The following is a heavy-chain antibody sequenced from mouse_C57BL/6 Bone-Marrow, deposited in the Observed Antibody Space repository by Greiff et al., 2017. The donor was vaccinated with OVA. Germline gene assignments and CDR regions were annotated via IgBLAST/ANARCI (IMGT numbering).Heavy chain of an antibody. D-gene: IGHD2-2*01. CDR3: ARGDYGYWFDY. Sequence: VQLQQPGAELVMPGASVKLSCKASGYTFTSYWMHWVKQRPGQGLEWIGEIDPSDSYTNYNQKFKGKSTLTVDKSSSTAYMQLSSLTSEDSAVYYCARGDYGYWFDYWGQGTTLTVSS. CDR2: IDPSDSYT. V-gene: IGHV1-69*01. CDR1: GYTFTSYW. J-gene: IGHJ2*01.